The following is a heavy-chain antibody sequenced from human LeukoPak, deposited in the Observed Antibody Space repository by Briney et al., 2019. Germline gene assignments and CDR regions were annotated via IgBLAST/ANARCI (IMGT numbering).Heavy chain of an antibody. V-gene: IGHV3-21*01. CDR1: GFTFSSYA. J-gene: IGHJ3*02. CDR2: ISSSSSYI. CDR3: ARDRWSGYYKPGDAFDI. Sequence: GGSLRLSCAASGFTFSSYAMSWVRQAPGKGLGWVSSISSSSSYIYYADSVKGRFTISRDNAKNSLYLQMNSLRAEDTAVYYCARDRWSGYYKPGDAFDIWGQGTMVTVSS. D-gene: IGHD3-3*01.